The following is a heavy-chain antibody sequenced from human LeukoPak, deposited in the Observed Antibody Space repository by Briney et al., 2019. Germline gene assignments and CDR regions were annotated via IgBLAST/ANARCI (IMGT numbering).Heavy chain of an antibody. CDR3: ARGDYDFWSGHIRGNYFDY. J-gene: IGHJ4*02. D-gene: IGHD3-3*01. Sequence: ASVKVSCKASGYTFTSYYMHWVRQAPGQGLEWMGIINPSGGSTSYAQKFQGRVTMTRDTSTSTVYMELSSLRSEDTAVYYCARGDYDFWSGHIRGNYFDYWGQGTLVTVSS. V-gene: IGHV1-46*01. CDR1: GYTFTSYY. CDR2: INPSGGST.